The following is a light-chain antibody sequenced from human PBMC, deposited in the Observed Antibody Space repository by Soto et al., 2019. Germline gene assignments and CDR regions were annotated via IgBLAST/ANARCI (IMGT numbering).Light chain of an antibody. J-gene: IGKJ5*01. CDR1: QSVSSN. CDR3: QQYYSYLSIT. V-gene: IGKV3-15*01. Sequence: EIVMTQSPATLSVSPGERATLSCRASQSVSSNLAWYQQKPGQAPRLLIYGTSTRATGIPARFSGSGSGTEFTLTISSLQSEDFATYYCQQYYSYLSITFGQGTRLEIK. CDR2: GTS.